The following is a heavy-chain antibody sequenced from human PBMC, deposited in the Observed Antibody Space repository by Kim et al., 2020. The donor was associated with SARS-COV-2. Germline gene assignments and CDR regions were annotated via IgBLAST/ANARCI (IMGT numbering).Heavy chain of an antibody. CDR3: AKDSYVSGTYYIHTYYYSMDV. J-gene: IGHJ6*02. CDR1: GFTFSNYG. Sequence: GGSLRLSCAASGFTFSNYGIHWVRQAPGKGLEWVAVITFDGSNKYYADAVKGRFTISRDNSKNTIFLQMNSLRAEDTALYYCAKDSYVSGTYYIHTYYYSMDVWGQGTTVTVSS. V-gene: IGHV3-30*18. D-gene: IGHD3-10*01. CDR2: ITFDGSNK.